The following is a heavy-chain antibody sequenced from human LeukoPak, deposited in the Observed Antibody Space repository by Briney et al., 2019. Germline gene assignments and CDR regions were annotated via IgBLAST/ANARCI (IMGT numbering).Heavy chain of an antibody. V-gene: IGHV4-31*03. D-gene: IGHD3-10*01. CDR3: ARGDYYGSGKNFDY. Sequence: SETLSLTCTVSGGSISSGGYYWSWIRQHPGKGLEWIGYIYYSGSTYYNPSLKSRVTISVDTSKNQFSLKLSSVTAADTAVYYCARGDYYGSGKNFDYWGQGTLVTVSS. CDR1: GGSISSGGYY. J-gene: IGHJ4*02. CDR2: IYYSGST.